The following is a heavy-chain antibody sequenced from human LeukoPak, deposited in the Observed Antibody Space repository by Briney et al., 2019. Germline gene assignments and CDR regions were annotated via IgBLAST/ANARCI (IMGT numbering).Heavy chain of an antibody. CDR3: VRDQKAAAGFDY. V-gene: IGHV3-21*01. Sequence: GGSLRLSCAASGFTFSSYSMNWVRQAPGKGLEWVSSISSSSSYIYYADSVKGRFTISRDNAKNSLYLQMNSLRAEDTAVYYCVRDQKAAAGFDYWGQGTLVTVSS. CDR1: GFTFSSYS. CDR2: ISSSSSYI. D-gene: IGHD6-13*01. J-gene: IGHJ4*02.